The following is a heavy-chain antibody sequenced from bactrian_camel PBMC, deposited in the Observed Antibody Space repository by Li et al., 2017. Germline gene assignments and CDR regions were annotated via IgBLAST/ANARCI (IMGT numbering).Heavy chain of an antibody. D-gene: IGHD2*01. J-gene: IGHJ4*01. CDR2: ISDDIGSLT. CDR3: ATAGNYH. Sequence: HVQLVESGGGWVQPGGSLRLSCAVAGFTSSSYYMSWVRQAPGKGLEWVASISDDIGSLTYYKDSVKGRFTISRDNAKNTLYLQMYSGKIEDTAVYYCATAGNYHWGQGTQVTVS. CDR1: GFTSSSYY. V-gene: IGHV3-2*01.